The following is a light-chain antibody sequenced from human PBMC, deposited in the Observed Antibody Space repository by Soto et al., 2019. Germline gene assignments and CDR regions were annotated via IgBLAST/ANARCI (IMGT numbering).Light chain of an antibody. CDR1: TSNIGTNY. J-gene: IGLJ1*01. Sequence: QSVLTQPPSASGTPGQRVTISCSGSTSNIGTNYVYWYHQLPGTAPKLLISRNNQRPSGVPDRFSGSKSGTSASLAISGLRSEDEGDYYCAAWDDSLSGNYVFGTGTKFTV. CDR3: AAWDDSLSGNYV. CDR2: RNN. V-gene: IGLV1-47*01.